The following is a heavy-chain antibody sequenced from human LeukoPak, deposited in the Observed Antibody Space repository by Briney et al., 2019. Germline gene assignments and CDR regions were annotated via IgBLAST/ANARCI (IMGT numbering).Heavy chain of an antibody. V-gene: IGHV1-69*05. J-gene: IGHJ4*02. CDR3: ASGYSSSFDSDY. D-gene: IGHD6-6*01. Sequence: SVKVSXKASGGTFSSYAISWVRQAPGQGLEWMGRIIPIFGTANYAQKFQGRVTITTDESTSTAYMELSSLRSEDTAVYYCASGYSSSFDSDYWGQGTLVIVSS. CDR2: IIPIFGTA. CDR1: GGTFSSYA.